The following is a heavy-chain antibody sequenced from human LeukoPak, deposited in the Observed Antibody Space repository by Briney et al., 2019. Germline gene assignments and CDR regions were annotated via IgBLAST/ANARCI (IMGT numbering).Heavy chain of an antibody. D-gene: IGHD3-9*01. Sequence: GGSLRLSCAASGFTFNNYWVTWVRQAPGKGLEWVAKIKQDGSEIYYVDSVKGRFTISRDNAKNSLYLQMNSLRAEDTAVYYCARDFDTYWGQGTLVTVSS. CDR3: ARDFDTY. CDR2: IKQDGSEI. V-gene: IGHV3-7*04. CDR1: GFTFNNYW. J-gene: IGHJ4*02.